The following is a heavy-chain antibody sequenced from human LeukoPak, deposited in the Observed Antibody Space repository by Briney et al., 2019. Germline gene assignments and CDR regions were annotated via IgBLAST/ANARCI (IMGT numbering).Heavy chain of an antibody. D-gene: IGHD3-10*01. V-gene: IGHV4-61*01. J-gene: IGHJ6*03. CDR3: ARDLRTMVQGKGGQNTYYYYYYMDV. Sequence: PSETLSLTCTVSGGSVSSGSYYWSWIRQPPGKGLEWIGHIYYSGSTNYNPSLKSRVTISVDTSKNQFSLKLSSVTAADTAVYYCARDLRTMVQGKGGQNTYYYYYYMDVWGKGTTVTVSS. CDR2: IYYSGST. CDR1: GGSVSSGSYY.